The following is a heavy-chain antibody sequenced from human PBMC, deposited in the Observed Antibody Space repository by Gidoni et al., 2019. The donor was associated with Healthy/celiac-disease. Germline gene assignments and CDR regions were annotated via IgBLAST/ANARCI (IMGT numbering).Heavy chain of an antibody. Sequence: QVQLQESGPGLVKPSETLSLTCAVSGYSISSGYYWGWIRQPPGKGLEWIGSIYPSGSTYYNPSLKSRVTISVDTSKNQFSLKLSSVTAADTAVYYCARHGVDYYGSGSYFSGGWFDPWGQGTLVTVSS. CDR2: IYPSGST. CDR3: ARHGVDYYGSGSYFSGGWFDP. D-gene: IGHD3-10*01. CDR1: GYSISSGYY. V-gene: IGHV4-38-2*01. J-gene: IGHJ5*02.